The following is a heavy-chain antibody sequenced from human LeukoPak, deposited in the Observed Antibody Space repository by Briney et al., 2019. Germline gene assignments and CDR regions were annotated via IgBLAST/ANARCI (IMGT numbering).Heavy chain of an antibody. V-gene: IGHV1-8*03. CDR3: ARDHYYDSSGYFDY. CDR2: MNPNSGNT. Sequence: GASVKVSCKASGYTFTSYDINWVRQATGQGLEWMGWMNPNSGNTGYAQKFQGRVTITRNTSISTAYMELSSLRSEDTAVCYCARDHYYDSSGYFDYWGQGTLVTVSS. CDR1: GYTFTSYD. J-gene: IGHJ4*02. D-gene: IGHD3-22*01.